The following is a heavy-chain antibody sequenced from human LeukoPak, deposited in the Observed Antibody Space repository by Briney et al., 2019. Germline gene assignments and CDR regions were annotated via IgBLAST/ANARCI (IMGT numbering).Heavy chain of an antibody. CDR3: ARHKLGYCSGGSCSFDY. Sequence: SETLSLTCTVSGGSISSSSYYWGWIRQPPGKGLEWIGSIYYSGSTYYNPSPKSRVTISVDTSKNQFSLKLSSVTAADTAVYYCARHKLGYCSGGSCSFDYWGQGTLVTVPS. V-gene: IGHV4-39*01. CDR1: GGSISSSSYY. J-gene: IGHJ4*02. CDR2: IYYSGST. D-gene: IGHD2-15*01.